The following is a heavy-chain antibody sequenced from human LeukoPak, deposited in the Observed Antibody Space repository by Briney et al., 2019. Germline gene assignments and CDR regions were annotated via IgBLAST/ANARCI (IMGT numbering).Heavy chain of an antibody. V-gene: IGHV7-4-1*02. CDR3: ASGRIPPYCGGDCYTHFDY. Sequence: ASVKVSCKASGYTFTSYAMNWVRQAPGQGLEWMAWINTNTGNPTYAQGFTGRFVFSLDTSVSTAYLQISSLKAEDTAVYYCASGRIPPYCGGDCYTHFDYWGQGTLVTVSS. CDR1: GYTFTSYA. CDR2: INTNTGNP. D-gene: IGHD2-21*02. J-gene: IGHJ4*02.